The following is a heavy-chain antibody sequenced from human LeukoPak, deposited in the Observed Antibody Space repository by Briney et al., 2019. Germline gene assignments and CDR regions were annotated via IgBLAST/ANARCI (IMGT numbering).Heavy chain of an antibody. CDR1: GGSFSGYY. V-gene: IGHV4-34*01. CDR2: INHSGST. D-gene: IGHD1-26*01. CDR3: ASIRELPYAFDI. J-gene: IGHJ3*02. Sequence: SETLSLTCAVYGGSFSGYYWSWIRQPPGKGLEWIGEINHSGSTNYNPSPKSRVTISVDTSKNQFSLKLSSVTAADTAVYYCASIRELPYAFDIWGQGTMVTVSS.